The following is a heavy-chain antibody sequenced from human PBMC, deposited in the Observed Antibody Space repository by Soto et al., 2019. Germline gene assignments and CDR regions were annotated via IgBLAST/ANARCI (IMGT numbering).Heavy chain of an antibody. CDR1: GASMTDHY. CDR2: IFYTGNT. Sequence: PSETLSLTCTVSGASMTDHYCSWIRQPPGKGLEYIGYIFYTGNTNYNSSFKSRVTMSIDMSRNQISLNLNSVTAADTAVYYCARSGHIFGAVAWGQGILVTVSS. J-gene: IGHJ5*02. D-gene: IGHD3-16*01. V-gene: IGHV4-59*11. CDR3: ARSGHIFGAVA.